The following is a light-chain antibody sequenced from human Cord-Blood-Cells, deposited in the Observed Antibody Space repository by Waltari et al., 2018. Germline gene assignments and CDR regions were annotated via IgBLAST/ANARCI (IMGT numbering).Light chain of an antibody. Sequence: DIQMTQSPYSLSASVGDRVTITCRASQSISSYLNWYQQKPGKAHKLLIYAASSLQSGVPSRFSGSGSGTDFTLTISSLQPEDFATYYCQQSYSTPPTFGQGTKVEIK. V-gene: IGKV1-39*01. CDR1: QSISSY. CDR3: QQSYSTPPT. CDR2: AAS. J-gene: IGKJ1*01.